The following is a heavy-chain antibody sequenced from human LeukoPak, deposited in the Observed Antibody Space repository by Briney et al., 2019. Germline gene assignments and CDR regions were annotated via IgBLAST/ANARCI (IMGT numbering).Heavy chain of an antibody. Sequence: ASVKVSFKASGYIFSDYYIHWVRQAPGQGLEWMGWVSTYNGNTNYAQKLQGRVTMTTDTSTSTAYMELRSLRSDDTAVYYCARDTFGDYGSDYFDYWGQGTLVTVSS. D-gene: IGHD4-17*01. J-gene: IGHJ4*02. CDR1: GYIFSDYY. V-gene: IGHV1-18*04. CDR2: VSTYNGNT. CDR3: ARDTFGDYGSDYFDY.